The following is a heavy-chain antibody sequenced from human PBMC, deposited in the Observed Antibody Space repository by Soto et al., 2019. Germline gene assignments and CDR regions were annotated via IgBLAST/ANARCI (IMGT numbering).Heavy chain of an antibody. CDR1: GGSFNGYY. CDR3: ARGVYRSSSWGGMDV. CDR2: INHSGST. D-gene: IGHD6-6*01. J-gene: IGHJ6*02. V-gene: IGHV4-34*01. Sequence: PSEPLSLTSAVYGGSFNGYYWSCVRQPPGKGLEWIGEINHSGSTNYNPSLKSRVTISVDTSKNQFSLKLSSVTAADTAVYYCARGVYRSSSWGGMDVWGQGTTVTVS.